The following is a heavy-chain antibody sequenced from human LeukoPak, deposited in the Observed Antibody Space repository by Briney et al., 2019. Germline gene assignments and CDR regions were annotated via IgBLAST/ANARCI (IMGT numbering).Heavy chain of an antibody. CDR1: GGSISSYY. D-gene: IGHD6-19*01. J-gene: IGHJ5*02. V-gene: IGHV4-59*01. Sequence: PSETLSLTRTVSGGSISSYYWSWIRQPPGKGLEWIGYIYYSGSTNYNPSLKSRVTISVDTSKNQFSLKLSSVTAADTAVYYCARDRAPSSGWFQYNWFDPWGQGTLVTVSS. CDR2: IYYSGST. CDR3: ARDRAPSSGWFQYNWFDP.